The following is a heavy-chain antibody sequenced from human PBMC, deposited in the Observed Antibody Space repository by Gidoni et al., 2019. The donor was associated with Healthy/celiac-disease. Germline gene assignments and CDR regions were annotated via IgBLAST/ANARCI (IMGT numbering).Heavy chain of an antibody. Sequence: QLQLQGSGPGLVKPSETLSRTCTVSGGSISSSSYYWGWIRQPPGKGLEWIGSIYYSGSTYYNPSLQSRVTISVDTSKNQFSLKLSSVTAADTAVYYCARRSLWVLDYWGQGTLATVSS. J-gene: IGHJ4*02. CDR2: IYYSGST. D-gene: IGHD5-18*01. V-gene: IGHV4-39*01. CDR3: ARRSLWVLDY. CDR1: GGSISSSSYY.